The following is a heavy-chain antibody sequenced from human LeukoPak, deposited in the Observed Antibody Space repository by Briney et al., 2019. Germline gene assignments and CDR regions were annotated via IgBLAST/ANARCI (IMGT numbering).Heavy chain of an antibody. J-gene: IGHJ4*02. CDR1: GFTFSSYS. D-gene: IGHD6-19*01. CDR2: ISSSSSYI. CDR3: ARDPPYSSGWYLAQYFDY. V-gene: IGHV3-21*01. Sequence: GGSLRLSCAASGFTFSSYSMNWVRQAPGKGLEWVSSISSSSSYIYYADSVKGRFTISRGNAKNSLYLQMNSLRAEDTAVYYCARDPPYSSGWYLAQYFDYWGQGTLVTVSS.